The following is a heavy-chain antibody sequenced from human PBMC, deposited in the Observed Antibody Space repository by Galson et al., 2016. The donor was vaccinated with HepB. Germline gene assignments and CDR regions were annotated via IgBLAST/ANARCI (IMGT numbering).Heavy chain of an antibody. V-gene: IGHV2-70*20. Sequence: PALVKPTQTLALTCTFSGFSLTTSGMCVTWVRQAPGKALEWLAFIDWDDDKYYNPSLETRLTISGDTSKNQVVLIMTNMDPVDTATYFCARHIPTSADISGLDHWGQGILVTVSS. D-gene: IGHD2-15*01. CDR2: IDWDDDK. CDR3: ARHIPTSADISGLDH. CDR1: GFSLTTSGMC. J-gene: IGHJ4*02.